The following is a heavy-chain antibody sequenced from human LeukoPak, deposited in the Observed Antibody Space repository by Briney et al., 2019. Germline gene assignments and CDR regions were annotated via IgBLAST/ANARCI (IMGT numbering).Heavy chain of an antibody. CDR1: GFTFDDYA. V-gene: IGHV3-9*01. CDR3: AKFAERSMATINSGY. CDR2: ISWNSGSI. Sequence: PGRSLRLSCAASGFTFDDYAMHWVRQAPGKGLEWVSGISWNSGSIGYADSVKGRFTISRDNAKNSLYLQMNSLRAEDTALYYCAKFAERSMATINSGYWGQGTLVTVSS. D-gene: IGHD5-24*01. J-gene: IGHJ4*02.